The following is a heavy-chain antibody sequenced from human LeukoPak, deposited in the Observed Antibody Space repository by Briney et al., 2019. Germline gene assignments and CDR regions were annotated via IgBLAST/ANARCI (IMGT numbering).Heavy chain of an antibody. CDR2: IYNTGST. D-gene: IGHD1-26*01. J-gene: IGHJ4*02. CDR1: GGSISIYY. CDR3: ARDGGGTGRPFDF. V-gene: IGHV4-4*07. Sequence: SETLSLTCTVSGGSISIYYWNWIRQPAGKGLEWIGRIYNTGSTNYNPSLKSRVTMSVDTSNNRLSLNLSPVPAAETAVYYCARDGGGTGRPFDFWGQGTLVTVSS.